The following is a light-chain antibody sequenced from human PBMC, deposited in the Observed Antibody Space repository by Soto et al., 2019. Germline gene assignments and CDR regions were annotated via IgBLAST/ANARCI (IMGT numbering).Light chain of an antibody. V-gene: IGKV3D-20*02. CDR3: HQRSNWWT. CDR2: DAS. Sequence: EIVLTQSPGTLSLSPGERATLSCRASQSVSNIALDWYQHKPGQAPLLLIYDASNSATGVPSRFSGSGSGTDFTLTIISLEPDDVAVYYWHQRSNWWTFGQGTKVDIK. J-gene: IGKJ1*01. CDR1: QSVSNIA.